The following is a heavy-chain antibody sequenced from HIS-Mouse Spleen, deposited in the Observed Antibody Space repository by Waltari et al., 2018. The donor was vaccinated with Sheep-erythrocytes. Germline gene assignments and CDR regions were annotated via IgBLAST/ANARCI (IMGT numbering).Heavy chain of an antibody. CDR2: IRWDGGST. Sequence: EVQLVESGGVVVQPGGSLRLSCAASGFTFDDYAMHWVRPGPGKGVGVVSLIRWDGGSTSYADSVKGRFTIARDNSKNSLYLQMNSLRAEDTALYYCAKDLTLVGAHYYYYYGMDVWGQGTTVTVSS. V-gene: IGHV3-43D*03. CDR1: GFTFDDYA. CDR3: AKDLTLVGAHYYYYYGMDV. J-gene: IGHJ6*02. D-gene: IGHD1-26*01.